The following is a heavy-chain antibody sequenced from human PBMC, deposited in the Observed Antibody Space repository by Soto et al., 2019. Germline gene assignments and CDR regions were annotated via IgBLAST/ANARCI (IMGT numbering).Heavy chain of an antibody. CDR1: GGSISSGDYY. CDR2: IYYSGST. Sequence: SEPLSLTCTVSGGSISSGDYYWSWIRQPPGKGLEWIGYIYYSGSTYYNPSLKSRVTISVDTSKNQFSLKLSSVTAADTAVYYCARDASASGYLDAFDIWGQGTMVTVSS. D-gene: IGHD3-3*01. V-gene: IGHV4-30-4*01. CDR3: ARDASASGYLDAFDI. J-gene: IGHJ3*02.